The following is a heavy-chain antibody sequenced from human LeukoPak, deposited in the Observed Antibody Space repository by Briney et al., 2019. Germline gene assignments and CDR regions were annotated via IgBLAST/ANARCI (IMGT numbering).Heavy chain of an antibody. CDR1: GFTFSSYA. D-gene: IGHD1-26*01. CDR3: AKDRVVGATRYYYGMDV. Sequence: GGSLRLSCAASGFTFSSYAMSWVRQAPGKGLDWVSAISGSGGSTYYADSVKGRFTISRDNPRNTLYLQMNSLRAEDTAVYYCAKDRVVGATRYYYGMDVWGQGTTVTVSS. CDR2: ISGSGGST. J-gene: IGHJ6*02. V-gene: IGHV3-23*01.